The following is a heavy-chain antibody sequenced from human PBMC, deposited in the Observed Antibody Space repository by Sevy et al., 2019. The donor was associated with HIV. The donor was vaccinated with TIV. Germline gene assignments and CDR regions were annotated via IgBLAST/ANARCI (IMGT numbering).Heavy chain of an antibody. V-gene: IGHV1-2*06. D-gene: IGHD5-12*01. J-gene: IGHJ4*02. Sequence: ASVKVSCKASGYTFTGYYMHWVRQAPGQGLEWMGRINPNSGGTNDAQKFQGRVTMTRDTSISTAYKELSRLRSDDTAVYYCARDNGVATSLPCDYWGQGTLVTVSS. CDR1: GYTFTGYY. CDR2: INPNSGGT. CDR3: ARDNGVATSLPCDY.